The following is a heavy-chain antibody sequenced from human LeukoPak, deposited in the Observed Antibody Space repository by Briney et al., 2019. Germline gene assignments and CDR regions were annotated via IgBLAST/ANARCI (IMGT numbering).Heavy chain of an antibody. CDR3: ARDQSPYGDYSFGY. CDR2: INPNSGGT. D-gene: IGHD4-17*01. Sequence: ASVKVSCKASGYTFTGYYMHWVRQAPGQGLEWMGWINPNSGGTNYAQKFQGRVTMTRDTSISTAYMELSRLRSEDTAVYYCARDQSPYGDYSFGYWGQGTLVTVSS. CDR1: GYTFTGYY. V-gene: IGHV1-2*02. J-gene: IGHJ4*02.